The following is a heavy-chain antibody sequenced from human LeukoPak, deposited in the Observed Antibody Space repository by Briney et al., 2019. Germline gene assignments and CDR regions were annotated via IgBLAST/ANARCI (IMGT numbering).Heavy chain of an antibody. CDR1: GGSVSISSDY. D-gene: IGHD2/OR15-2a*01. CDR2: IYYSGTT. CDR3: ARRLSTRSYYLDD. V-gene: IGHV4-39*01. J-gene: IGHJ4*02. Sequence: PSETLSLTCTVSGGSVSISSDYWGWIRQPPGKGLEWIGDIYYSGTTNYNPSLKSRVTMSVNTSKNQFSLKLNSATAADTAVYYCARRLSTRSYYLDDWGQGTLVTVSS.